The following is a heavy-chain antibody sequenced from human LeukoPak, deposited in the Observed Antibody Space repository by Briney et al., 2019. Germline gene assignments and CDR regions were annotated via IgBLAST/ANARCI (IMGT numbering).Heavy chain of an antibody. CDR1: GFTFSDYY. J-gene: IGHJ4*02. Sequence: GGSLRLSCAASGFTFSDYYMSWIRQAPGKGLEWLSHIYTSGKTVFYADSVKGRFTISRDNAKNSLYLQMNSLRVDDTAIYYCARDRGAQWELPDFWGQGTLVTVSS. CDR2: IYTSGKTV. D-gene: IGHD1-26*01. CDR3: ARDRGAQWELPDF. V-gene: IGHV3-11*01.